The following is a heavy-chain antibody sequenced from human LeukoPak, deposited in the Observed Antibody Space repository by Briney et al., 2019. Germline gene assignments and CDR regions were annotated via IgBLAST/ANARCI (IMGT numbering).Heavy chain of an antibody. Sequence: SETLSLTCTVSGGSISSYYWSWIRQPPGKGLEWIGYIYYSGSTNYNPSLKSRVTISVDTSKNQFSLKLSSVTAADTAVYYCARASSGRVVQWLDPWGQGTLVTVSS. V-gene: IGHV4-59*01. CDR1: GGSISSYY. D-gene: IGHD5-12*01. J-gene: IGHJ5*02. CDR3: ARASSGRVVQWLDP. CDR2: IYYSGST.